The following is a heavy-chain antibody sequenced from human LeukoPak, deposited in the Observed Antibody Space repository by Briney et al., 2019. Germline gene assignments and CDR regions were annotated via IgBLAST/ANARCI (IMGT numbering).Heavy chain of an antibody. CDR1: GGTFSSYA. CDR2: IIPIFGTA. CDR3: ARESVAGGFEY. D-gene: IGHD6-19*01. V-gene: IGHV1-69*06. Sequence: SVKVSCKASGGTFSSYAISWVRQAPGQGLEWMGGIIPIFGTANYAQKFQGRDTISADKSTTTVYMALSSLRYEDTAMYYCARESVAGGFEYWGQGTLVTVSS. J-gene: IGHJ4*02.